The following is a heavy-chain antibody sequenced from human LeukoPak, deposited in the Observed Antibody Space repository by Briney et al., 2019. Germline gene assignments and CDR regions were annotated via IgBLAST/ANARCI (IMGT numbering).Heavy chain of an antibody. V-gene: IGHV4-4*07. CDR3: ARDGGSGWYNY. CDR1: GGSIRGYY. Sequence: SETLSLTCSVSGGSIRGYYWNWIRQPAGKGLEWIGRIQTSGSIDYNPSLKSRVTMSVDTSKNQFSLKLSSVTAADTAVYYCARDGGSGWYNYWGQGTLVTVSS. J-gene: IGHJ4*02. CDR2: IQTSGSI. D-gene: IGHD6-19*01.